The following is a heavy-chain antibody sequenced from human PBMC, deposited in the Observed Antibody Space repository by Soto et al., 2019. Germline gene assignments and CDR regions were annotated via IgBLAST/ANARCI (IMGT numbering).Heavy chain of an antibody. J-gene: IGHJ2*01. Sequence: EVQLVESGGGLVKPGGSLRLSCAASGFTFNTYSMNWVRQAPGKGLEWVSSISTSGSYVHYGDSVKGRFTISRDNAKNSLYLQMNSLGAEDTAVYYCARGNYGSGSNQYWYFDLWGRGTLVSVSS. V-gene: IGHV3-21*01. CDR2: ISTSGSYV. CDR3: ARGNYGSGSNQYWYFDL. CDR1: GFTFNTYS. D-gene: IGHD3-10*01.